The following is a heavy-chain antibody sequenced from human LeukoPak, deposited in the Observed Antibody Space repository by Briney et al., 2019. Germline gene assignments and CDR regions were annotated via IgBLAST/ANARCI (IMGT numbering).Heavy chain of an antibody. CDR3: AKDPTGYSSGWLRTRVYYYYGMDV. J-gene: IGHJ6*02. Sequence: PGGSLRLSCVGSGFTFSRYWLNWVRQAPGKGLEWVAVISYDGSNKYYADSVKGRFTISRDNSKNTLYLQMNSLRAEDTAVYYCAKDPTGYSSGWLRTRVYYYYGMDVWGQGTTVTVSS. V-gene: IGHV3-30*18. CDR1: GFTFSRYW. D-gene: IGHD6-19*01. CDR2: ISYDGSNK.